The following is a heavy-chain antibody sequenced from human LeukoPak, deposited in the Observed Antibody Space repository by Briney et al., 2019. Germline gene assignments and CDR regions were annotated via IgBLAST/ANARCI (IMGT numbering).Heavy chain of an antibody. J-gene: IGHJ4*02. CDR3: ARAPGIAAAGTFFDY. CDR1: GGSFSGYY. Sequence: SENLSLTCAVYGGSFSGYYWSWIRQPPGKGLEWIGEINHSASTNYNPSLKSRVTISVDTSKNQFSLKLSSVTAADTAVYYCARAPGIAAAGTFFDYWGQGTLVTVSS. V-gene: IGHV4-34*01. CDR2: INHSAST. D-gene: IGHD6-13*01.